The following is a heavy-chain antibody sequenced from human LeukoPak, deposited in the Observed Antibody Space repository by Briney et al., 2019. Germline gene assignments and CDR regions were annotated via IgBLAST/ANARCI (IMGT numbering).Heavy chain of an antibody. D-gene: IGHD6-6*01. Sequence: PSETLSLTCTVSGYSISSGYYWGWIRQPPGKGLEWIGSIYHSGSTYYNPSLKSRVTISVDTSKNQFSLKLSSVTAADTAVYYCARVGKYSSSSSYYFDYWGQGTLVTVSS. CDR1: GYSISSGYY. CDR3: ARVGKYSSSSSYYFDY. J-gene: IGHJ4*02. CDR2: IYHSGST. V-gene: IGHV4-38-2*02.